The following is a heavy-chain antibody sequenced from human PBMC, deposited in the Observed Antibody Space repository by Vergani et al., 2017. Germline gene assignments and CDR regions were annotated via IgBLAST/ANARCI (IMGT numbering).Heavy chain of an antibody. Sequence: QVQVVQSGAEVKKSGASVKVSCKTSGYTFSNYYMHWVRQAPGQGLEWMGIINPSGGHTNYARKFQGRVTMTRDTSTSTVYMELSSLRSEDSAIYYCARGDDGILTGYRYWGQGTLVTVSA. CDR3: ARGDDGILTGYRY. CDR2: INPSGGHT. CDR1: GYTFSNYY. D-gene: IGHD3-9*01. J-gene: IGHJ4*02. V-gene: IGHV1-46*03.